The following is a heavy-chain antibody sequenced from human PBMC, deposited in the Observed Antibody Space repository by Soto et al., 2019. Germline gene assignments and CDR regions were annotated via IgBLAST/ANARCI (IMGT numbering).Heavy chain of an antibody. CDR3: AKEYSSGWYYYYGMDV. CDR1: GFTFDDYA. CDR2: ISWNSGSI. J-gene: IGHJ6*02. Sequence: EVQLVESGGGLVQPGRSLRLSCAATGFTFDDYAMHWVRQAPGKGLEWVSGISWNSGSIGYADSVKGRFTISRDNAKNSLYLQMNSLRAEDTALYYCAKEYSSGWYYYYGMDVWGQGTTVTVSS. D-gene: IGHD6-19*01. V-gene: IGHV3-9*01.